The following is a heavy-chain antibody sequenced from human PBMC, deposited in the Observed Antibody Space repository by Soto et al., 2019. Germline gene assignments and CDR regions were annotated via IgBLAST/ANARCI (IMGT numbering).Heavy chain of an antibody. J-gene: IGHJ3*02. Sequence: QVQLEQSGAEVKRPGSSVKVSCKTSGGNFNTYPISWVRQAPGHRLEWMGKIIPIFGTPDYAQKFQGRVTINADEGTTTVYMELRSLKSGDSAVYYCARDSRLWGSTGWKRENLFDIWGQGTMVTVSS. CDR3: ARDSRLWGSTGWKRENLFDI. CDR2: IIPIFGTP. D-gene: IGHD3-16*01. CDR1: GGNFNTYP. V-gene: IGHV1-69*18.